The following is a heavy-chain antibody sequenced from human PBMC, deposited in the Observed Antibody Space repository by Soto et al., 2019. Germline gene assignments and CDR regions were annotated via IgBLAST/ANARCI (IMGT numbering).Heavy chain of an antibody. D-gene: IGHD3-3*01. V-gene: IGHV4-31*03. J-gene: IGHJ6*02. CDR2: IYYSGST. CDR1: CGSIISGGYY. CDR3: ARDPKPVLRFLEWLSYGMDV. Sequence: SETLSLTCTFSCGSIISGGYYWSWIRQHPGKGLEWIGYIYYSGSTYYNPSLKSRVTISVDTSKNQFSLKLSSVTAADTAVYYCARDPKPVLRFLEWLSYGMDVWGQGTTVTVSS.